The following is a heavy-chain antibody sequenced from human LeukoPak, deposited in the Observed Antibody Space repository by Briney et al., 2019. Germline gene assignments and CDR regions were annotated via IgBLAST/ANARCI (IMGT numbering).Heavy chain of an antibody. CDR3: ARDLQGIAAAGTGGDYYYYYMDV. V-gene: IGHV3-21*01. D-gene: IGHD6-13*01. Sequence: GVTLGLSCASSGFTFSSHSMNGVRQAPGKGLVWVLAISSSSSYIYYADSVKGRFTIYRDNAKNSLYLQMHSLRAEDTAVYYCARDLQGIAAAGTGGDYYYYYMDVWGKGPTVTISS. CDR1: GFTFSSHS. J-gene: IGHJ6*03. CDR2: ISSSSSYI.